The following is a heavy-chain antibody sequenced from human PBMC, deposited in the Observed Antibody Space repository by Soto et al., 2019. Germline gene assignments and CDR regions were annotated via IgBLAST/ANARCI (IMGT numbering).Heavy chain of an antibody. J-gene: IGHJ3*02. CDR1: GFTFSSYA. D-gene: IGHD3-10*01. CDR3: ARSAYGSGSYYAFDI. CDR2: ISYDGSNK. V-gene: IGHV3-30-3*01. Sequence: QVQLVESGGGVVQPGRSVRLSCAASGFTFSSYAMHWVRQAPGKGLEWVAVISYDGSNKYYADSVKGRFTISRDNSKNTLYRQMNSLRADDTAVYYCARSAYGSGSYYAFDIWGQGTMVTVSS.